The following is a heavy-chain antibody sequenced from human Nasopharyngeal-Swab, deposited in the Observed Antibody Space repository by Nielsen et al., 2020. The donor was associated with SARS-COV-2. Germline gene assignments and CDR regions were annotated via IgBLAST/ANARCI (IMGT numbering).Heavy chain of an antibody. CDR2: IDWDDDK. V-gene: IGHV2-70*11. CDR3: ARYYYYGMDV. J-gene: IGHJ6*02. Sequence: SGPTLVKPTQTLTLTCTFSGFSLSTSGMCVSWIRQPPGKALEWLARIDWDDDKYYSTSLKTRFTISKDTSKNQVVLTMTNMDPVDTATYYCARYYYYGMDVWGQGTTVTVSS. CDR1: GFSLSTSGMC.